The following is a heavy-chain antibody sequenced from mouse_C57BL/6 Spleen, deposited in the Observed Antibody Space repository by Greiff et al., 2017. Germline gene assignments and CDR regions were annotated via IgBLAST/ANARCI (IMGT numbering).Heavy chain of an antibody. CDR3: ARGYYDD. V-gene: IGHV1-76*01. Sequence: QVQLQQSGAELVRPGASVKLSCKASGYTFTDYYINWVKQRPGQGLEWIARIYPGSGNTYYNEKFKGKATLTAEKSSSTAYMQLSSLTSEDSAVYFCARGYYDDWGKGTTLTVSS. CDR1: GYTFTDYY. CDR2: IYPGSGNT. J-gene: IGHJ2*01.